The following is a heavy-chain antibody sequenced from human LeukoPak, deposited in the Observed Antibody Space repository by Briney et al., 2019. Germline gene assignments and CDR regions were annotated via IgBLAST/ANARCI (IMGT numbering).Heavy chain of an antibody. CDR2: IYYSGST. CDR3: ARWGSGSFYNLDY. CDR1: GGSISSSSYY. J-gene: IGHJ4*02. D-gene: IGHD3-10*01. V-gene: IGHV4-39*07. Sequence: PSETLSLTCTVSGGSISSSSYYWGWIRQPPGKGLEWIGSIYYSGSTYYNPSLKSRVTISVDTSKNQFSLKLSSVTAADTAVYYCARWGSGSFYNLDYWGQGILVTVSS.